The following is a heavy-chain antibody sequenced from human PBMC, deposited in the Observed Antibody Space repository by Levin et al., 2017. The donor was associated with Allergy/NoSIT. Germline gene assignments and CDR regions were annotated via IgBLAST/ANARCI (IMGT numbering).Heavy chain of an antibody. J-gene: IGHJ4*02. CDR3: AKGPYSSSSRGYYFDY. Sequence: GESLKISCAASGFTFTTYALSWVRQAPGKGLEWVSVISASGGSTDYADSVKGRFTISRDNSKNTLYLQMNSLRADDTAVYYCAKGPYSSSSRGYYFDYWGQGTLVTVSS. CDR1: GFTFTTYA. V-gene: IGHV3-23*01. D-gene: IGHD6-6*01. CDR2: ISASGGST.